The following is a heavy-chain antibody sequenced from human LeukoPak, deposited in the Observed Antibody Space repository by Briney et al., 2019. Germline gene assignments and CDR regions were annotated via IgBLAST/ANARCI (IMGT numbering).Heavy chain of an antibody. D-gene: IGHD3-22*01. Sequence: RAGGSLRLSCAASGFTFDDYGMSWVRQAPGKGLEWVSGINWNGGSTGYADSVKGRFTISRDNAKNSLYLQMNSLRAEDTALYYCARADYYDSSCFIDYWGQGTLVTVSS. J-gene: IGHJ4*02. CDR3: ARADYYDSSCFIDY. CDR1: GFTFDDYG. V-gene: IGHV3-20*04. CDR2: INWNGGST.